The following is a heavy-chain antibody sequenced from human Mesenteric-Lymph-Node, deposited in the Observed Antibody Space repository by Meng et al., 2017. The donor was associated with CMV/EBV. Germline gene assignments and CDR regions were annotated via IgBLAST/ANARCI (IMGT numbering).Heavy chain of an antibody. CDR3: ARASEFSSSTWYYFDY. Sequence: SGPTLVKPTQTLPLTCSFSGFSLRTSGLRVSWIRQPPGKALEWLARIDWDDDKFYSPSLKTRLTISKDTSKNQVVLTMTNMDPVDTATYYCARASEFSSSTWYYFDYWGQGTLVTVSS. CDR1: GFSLRTSGLR. J-gene: IGHJ4*02. CDR2: IDWDDDK. D-gene: IGHD6-13*01. V-gene: IGHV2-70D*14.